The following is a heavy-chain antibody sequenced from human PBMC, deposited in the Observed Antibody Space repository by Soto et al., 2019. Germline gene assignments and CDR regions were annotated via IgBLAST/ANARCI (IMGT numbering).Heavy chain of an antibody. CDR2: ISGGSSVT. J-gene: IGHJ4*02. V-gene: IGHV3-23*01. CDR3: AKVLSKNYYYPFDF. Sequence: GGSLRLSCTASGFTFSYYAMTWVRQAPGKGLEWVSTISGGSSVTYYGDSVKGRFTISRDNAKKTLFLQLNRLSAEDTATYYCAKVLSKNYYYPFDFWGQGTQVTVS. D-gene: IGHD3-10*01. CDR1: GFTFSYYA.